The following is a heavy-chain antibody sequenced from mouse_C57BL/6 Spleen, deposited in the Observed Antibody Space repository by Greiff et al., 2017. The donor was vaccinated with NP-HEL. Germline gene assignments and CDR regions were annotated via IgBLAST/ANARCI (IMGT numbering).Heavy chain of an antibody. CDR2: IYPGDGDT. D-gene: IGHD1-1*01. V-gene: IGHV1-82*01. CDR1: GYAFSSSW. CDR3: ARWDYYGSSWYFDV. J-gene: IGHJ1*03. Sequence: VQLQQSGPELVKPGASVKISCKASGYAFSSSWMNWVKQRPGKGLEWIGRIYPGDGDTNYNGKFKGKATLTADKSSSTAYMQLSSLTYEDSAVYFCARWDYYGSSWYFDVWGTGTTVTVSS.